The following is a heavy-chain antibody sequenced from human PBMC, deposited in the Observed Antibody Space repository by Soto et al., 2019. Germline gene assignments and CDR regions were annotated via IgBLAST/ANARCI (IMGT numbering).Heavy chain of an antibody. CDR2: INAGNGHT. D-gene: IGHD1-1*01. CDR3: ARGRWTQTTADYYLDY. V-gene: IGHV1-3*01. J-gene: IGHJ4*02. Sequence: QVHLVQSATEVKMPGASVKLSCKASGYTFTNYAIHWVRQAPGQRLEWMVWINAGNGHTKYSQKFQGRVTVTRDPSATTAYMELSSLRSEDTAVYYCARGRWTQTTADYYLDYWSQGTLVTVSS. CDR1: GYTFTNYA.